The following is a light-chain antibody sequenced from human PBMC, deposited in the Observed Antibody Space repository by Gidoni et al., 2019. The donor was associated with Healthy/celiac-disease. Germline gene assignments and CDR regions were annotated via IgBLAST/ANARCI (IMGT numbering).Light chain of an antibody. J-gene: IGKJ2*01. V-gene: IGKV4-1*01. Sequence: IVLTQSPHSLAVSLGESATINCKASQSVLDSSSNKNYLAWYQQKPGQPPKLLIYWASTRECGVPDRFSGSGSGTDFTLTISSLQAEDVAVYYCQQYYSFPYTFGQGTKLEIK. CDR1: QSVLDSSSNKNY. CDR3: QQYYSFPYT. CDR2: WAS.